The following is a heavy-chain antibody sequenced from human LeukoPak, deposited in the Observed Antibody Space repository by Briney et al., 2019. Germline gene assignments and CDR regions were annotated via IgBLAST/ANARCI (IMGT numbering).Heavy chain of an antibody. CDR3: ARGGSGSQYYYYYYYMDV. CDR1: GYTFTGYY. V-gene: IGHV1-2*02. Sequence: ASVKVSCKASGYTFTGYYMHWVRQAPGQGLEWTGWINPNSGGTNYAQKFQGRVTMTRDTSISTAYMELSRLRSDDTAVYYCARGGSGSQYYYYYYYMDVWGKGTTVTVSS. J-gene: IGHJ6*03. D-gene: IGHD3-10*01. CDR2: INPNSGGT.